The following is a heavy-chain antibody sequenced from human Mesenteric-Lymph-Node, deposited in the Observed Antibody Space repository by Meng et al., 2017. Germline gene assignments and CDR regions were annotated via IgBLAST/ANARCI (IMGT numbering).Heavy chain of an antibody. V-gene: IGHV1-18*01. CDR1: GYTFIMYG. D-gene: IGHD5-12*01. J-gene: IGHJ4*02. CDR3: ARDGGDIVATSPADY. CDR2: IAPYSGNT. Sequence: ASVKVSCKASGYTFIMYGINWVRQAPGQGLEWMGWIAPYSGNTNYARELHGRVTMTTDTSASTVYMELRSLRSDDTAVYYCARDGGDIVATSPADYLGQGTLVTVSS.